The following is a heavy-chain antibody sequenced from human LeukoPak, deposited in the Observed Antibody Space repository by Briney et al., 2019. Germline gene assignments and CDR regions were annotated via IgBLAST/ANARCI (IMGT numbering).Heavy chain of an antibody. V-gene: IGHV1-2*02. CDR1: GYTFTSYA. CDR3: ARDVGYCTNGVCYILLWFDP. Sequence: ASVKVSCKASGYTFTSYAMHWVRQAPGQRLEWMGWINPNSGGTNYAQKFQGRVTMTRDTSISTAYMELSRLRSDDTAVYYCARDVGYCTNGVCYILLWFDPWGQGTLVTVSS. D-gene: IGHD2-8*01. J-gene: IGHJ5*02. CDR2: INPNSGGT.